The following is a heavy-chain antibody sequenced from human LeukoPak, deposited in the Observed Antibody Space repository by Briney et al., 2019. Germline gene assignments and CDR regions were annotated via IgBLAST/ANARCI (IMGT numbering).Heavy chain of an antibody. CDR1: GFTFSSYA. CDR3: AKQDYYDFWSGYYAFDI. D-gene: IGHD3-3*01. Sequence: GGSLRLSCAASGFTFSSYAMSWVRQAPGKGLEWVSAISGSGGSTYYADSVKGRFTISRDNSKNTLYLQMNSLRAEDTAVYYCAKQDYYDFWSGYYAFDIWGQGTMVTVSS. V-gene: IGHV3-23*01. J-gene: IGHJ3*02. CDR2: ISGSGGST.